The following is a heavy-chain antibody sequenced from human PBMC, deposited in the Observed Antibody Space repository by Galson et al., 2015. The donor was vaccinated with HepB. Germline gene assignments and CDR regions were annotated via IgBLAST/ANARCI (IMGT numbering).Heavy chain of an antibody. J-gene: IGHJ4*02. CDR3: AKERGSSGWAYYFDY. Sequence: SLRLSCAASGFTFSSYGMHWVRQAPGKGLEWVAFIRYDGSNKYYADSVKGRFTISRDNSKNTLYLQMNSLRAEDTAVYYCAKERGSSGWAYYFDYWGQGTLVTVSS. CDR2: IRYDGSNK. D-gene: IGHD6-19*01. V-gene: IGHV3-30*02. CDR1: GFTFSSYG.